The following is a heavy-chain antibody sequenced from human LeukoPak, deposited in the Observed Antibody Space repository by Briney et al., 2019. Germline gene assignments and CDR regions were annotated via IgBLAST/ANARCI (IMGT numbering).Heavy chain of an antibody. CDR1: GYSFTNYW. Sequence: GGSLKISCKGSGYSFTNYWIGWVRQMPGKGLEWMGIIYPGDSDTRYSPSFQGQVTISADKSISTAYLQWSSLRASETATYYCARSGSLGTFDIWGQGTLVTVSS. J-gene: IGHJ3*02. CDR3: ARSGSLGTFDI. D-gene: IGHD1-26*01. V-gene: IGHV5-51*01. CDR2: IYPGDSDT.